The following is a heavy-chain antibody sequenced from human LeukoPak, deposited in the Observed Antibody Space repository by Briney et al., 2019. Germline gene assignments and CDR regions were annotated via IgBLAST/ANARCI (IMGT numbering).Heavy chain of an antibody. CDR3: ARDPGFGEPYDY. Sequence: GGSLRLSCAASGFIVNTNYMTWVRQAPGRGLEWVSFIYADGNTYYADSVKGRFTISRDISKNAVYLQMNSLRAEDTAVYYCARDPGFGEPYDYWGQGTLVTVSS. J-gene: IGHJ4*02. V-gene: IGHV3-53*01. CDR1: GFIVNTNY. D-gene: IGHD3-10*01. CDR2: IYADGNT.